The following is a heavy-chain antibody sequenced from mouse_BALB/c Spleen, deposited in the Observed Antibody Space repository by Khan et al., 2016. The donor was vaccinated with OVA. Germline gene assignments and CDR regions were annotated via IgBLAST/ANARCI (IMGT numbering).Heavy chain of an antibody. Sequence: VQLQQSGAELARPGASVKMSCKASGYTFTSYTIHWIKKRPGQGLEWIGYINPSNGYTNYNQKFKDKATLTTDKSSTTAYLQLNSLTSDDSAVYNCVGDGAYHRNDGWFAYWGQVTLVTVSA. CDR1: GYTFTSYT. D-gene: IGHD2-14*01. V-gene: IGHV1-4*01. J-gene: IGHJ3*01. CDR3: VGDGAYHRNDGWFAY. CDR2: INPSNGYT.